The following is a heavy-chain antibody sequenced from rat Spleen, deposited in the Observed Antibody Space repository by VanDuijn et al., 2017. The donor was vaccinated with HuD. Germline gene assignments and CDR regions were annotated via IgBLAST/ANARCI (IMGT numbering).Heavy chain of an antibody. CDR3: TRENWKPDY. CDR2: ITKTGDST. V-gene: IGHV5-31*01. J-gene: IGHJ2*01. D-gene: IGHD4-2*01. Sequence: EVQLVESGGGLVQPGRSLKLSCVASGFTFNNYWMTWIRQAPGKGLEWVASITKTGDSTFYPDSVKGRFTISRDNAKSTLYLHMNSLRSDDTATYYCTRENWKPDYWGQGVMVAVSS. CDR1: GFTFNNYW.